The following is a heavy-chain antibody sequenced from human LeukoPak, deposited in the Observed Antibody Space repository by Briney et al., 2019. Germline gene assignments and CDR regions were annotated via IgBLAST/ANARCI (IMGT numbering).Heavy chain of an antibody. CDR1: GGSISSSSYY. D-gene: IGHD3-22*01. J-gene: IGHJ5*02. CDR2: IYYTGRT. CDR3: ARHPDYYDSSGYYRWFDP. V-gene: IGHV4-39*01. Sequence: PSETLSLTCTVSGGSISSSSYYWGWIRQPPGKGLEWFGSIYYTGRTYYNLSLKSRVTISVDTSKNQFSLKLSSVTAADTAVYYCARHPDYYDSSGYYRWFDPWGQGTLVPVSS.